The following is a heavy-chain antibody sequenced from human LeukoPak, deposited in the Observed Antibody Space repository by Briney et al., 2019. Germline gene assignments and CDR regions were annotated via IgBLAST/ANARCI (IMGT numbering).Heavy chain of an antibody. CDR3: ARDPDGYNWATPYYFDY. Sequence: PSETLSLTCTVSGDSISSSSYYWSWIRQPPGKGLEWIGYIYYSGSTNYNPSLKSRVTISVDTSKNQFSLKLSSVTAADTAVYYCARDPDGYNWATPYYFDYWGQGTLVTVSS. V-gene: IGHV4-61*01. CDR2: IYYSGST. J-gene: IGHJ4*02. CDR1: GDSISSSSYY. D-gene: IGHD5-24*01.